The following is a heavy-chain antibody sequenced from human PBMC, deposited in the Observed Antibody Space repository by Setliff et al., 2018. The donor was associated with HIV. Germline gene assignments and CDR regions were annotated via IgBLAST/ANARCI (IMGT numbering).Heavy chain of an antibody. CDR1: GFTFTNSA. CDR2: IVVGSYNT. CDR3: ARGSPPLIWFGEATGAYFDY. D-gene: IGHD3-10*01. Sequence: SVKVSCKASGFTFTNSAMQWVRQARGQRLEWIGWIVVGSYNTNYAQKFQERVTITRDLSTSTAYMELSSLRSEDTALYYCARGSPPLIWFGEATGAYFDYWGQGTLVTVSS. V-gene: IGHV1-58*02. J-gene: IGHJ4*02.